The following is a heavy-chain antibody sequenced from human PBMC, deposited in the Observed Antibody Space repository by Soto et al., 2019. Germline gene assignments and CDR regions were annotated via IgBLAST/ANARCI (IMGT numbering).Heavy chain of an antibody. D-gene: IGHD3-22*01. CDR3: ARLTPVPSWDSSGYSAQNFDY. CDR1: GGSISSSSYY. CDR2: IYYSGST. V-gene: IGHV4-39*01. Sequence: PSETLSLTCTVSGGSISSSSYYWGWIRQPPGKGLEWIGSIYYSGSTYYNPSLKSRVTISVDTSKNQFSLKLSSVTAADTAVYYCARLTPVPSWDSSGYSAQNFDYWGQGTLVTVSS. J-gene: IGHJ4*02.